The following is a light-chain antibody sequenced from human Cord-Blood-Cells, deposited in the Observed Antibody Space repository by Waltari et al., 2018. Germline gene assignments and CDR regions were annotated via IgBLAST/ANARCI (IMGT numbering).Light chain of an antibody. V-gene: IGLV2-11*01. Sequence: QSALTQPRSVSGSPGQSVTISCTGTSTDVDGYNYVSWYHNHPGKAPKLMIDDVSKQPSGVPDRFSGSKSGNTASLTISGLQAEDEADYYCCSYSGSYTYVFGTGTKVTVL. CDR1: STDVDGYNY. CDR3: CSYSGSYTYV. J-gene: IGLJ1*01. CDR2: DVS.